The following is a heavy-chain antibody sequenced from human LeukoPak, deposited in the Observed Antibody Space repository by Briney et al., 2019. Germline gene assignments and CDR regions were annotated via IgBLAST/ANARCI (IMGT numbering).Heavy chain of an antibody. D-gene: IGHD1-1*01. V-gene: IGHV1-8*03. CDR1: GYTFTSYD. CDR2: MNPNSGNT. J-gene: IGHJ4*02. CDR3: ARVFITNGDWNDSY. Sequence: ASVKVSCKASGYTFTSYDINWVRQATGQGLEWMGWMNPNSGNTGYAQKFQGRVTITRNTSISTAYMELSSLRSEDTAVYYCARVFITNGDWNDSYWGQGTLVTVSS.